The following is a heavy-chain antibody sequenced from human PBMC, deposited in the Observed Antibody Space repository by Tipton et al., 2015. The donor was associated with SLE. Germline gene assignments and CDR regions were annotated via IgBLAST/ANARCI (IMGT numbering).Heavy chain of an antibody. J-gene: IGHJ4*02. V-gene: IGHV3-9*01. CDR1: GFTFDDYA. CDR2: ITWNSASI. D-gene: IGHD7-27*01. Sequence: SLRLSCAASGFTFDDYAMHWVRQAPGQGLEWVSGITWNSASIGYADSVKGRFTISRDDAQNSLYLQMNSLRAEDTAVYYCARNTGVDFDYWGQGTLVTVSS. CDR3: ARNTGVDFDY.